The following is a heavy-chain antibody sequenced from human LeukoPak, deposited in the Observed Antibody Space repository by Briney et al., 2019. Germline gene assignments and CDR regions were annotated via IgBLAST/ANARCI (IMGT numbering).Heavy chain of an antibody. CDR3: AREGPRGNSQFDY. V-gene: IGHV3-33*08. Sequence: GGSLRLSCAASGFTFSNYWMHWIRQVPGKGLEWVALIWYDGSNKYYADSVKGRLTISRDNSKNTLYLQMNSLRAEDTAVYYCAREGPRGNSQFDYWGQGTLVTVSS. J-gene: IGHJ4*02. CDR1: GFTFSNYW. CDR2: IWYDGSNK. D-gene: IGHD2/OR15-2a*01.